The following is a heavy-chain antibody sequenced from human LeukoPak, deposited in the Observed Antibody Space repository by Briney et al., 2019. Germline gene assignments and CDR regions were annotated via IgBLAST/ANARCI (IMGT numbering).Heavy chain of an antibody. CDR2: LYTGGTT. V-gene: IGHV3-53*05. CDR3: ARELGTRFDY. D-gene: IGHD7-27*01. Sequence: GGSLRLSCAVSGFTVSYNYMSWVRQAPGKGLEGVSVLYTGGTTYYADSVKGRFTISRDNSKNTLYLQMNSLRAEDTAVYYCARELGTRFDYWGQGTLVTVSS. J-gene: IGHJ4*02. CDR1: GFTVSYNY.